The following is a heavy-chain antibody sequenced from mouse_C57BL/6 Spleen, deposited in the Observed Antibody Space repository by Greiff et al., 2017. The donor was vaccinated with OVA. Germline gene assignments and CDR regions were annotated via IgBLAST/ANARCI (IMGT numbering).Heavy chain of an antibody. CDR3: ARSRDGSLAY. J-gene: IGHJ3*01. CDR2: IHPNSGST. V-gene: IGHV1-64*01. Sequence: VQLQESGAELVKPGASVKLSCKASGYTFTSYRMHWVKQRPGQGLEWIGMIHPNSGSTNYNEKFKSKATLTVDISSSTAYMQLSSLTSEDSAVYYCARSRDGSLAYWGQGTLVTVSA. D-gene: IGHD1-1*01. CDR1: GYTFTSYR.